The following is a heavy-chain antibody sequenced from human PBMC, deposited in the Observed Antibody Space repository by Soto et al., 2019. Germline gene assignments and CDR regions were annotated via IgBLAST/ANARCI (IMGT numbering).Heavy chain of an antibody. D-gene: IGHD2-2*01. CDR1: GFSFSDYW. J-gene: IGHJ4*02. V-gene: IGHV3-7*03. CDR2: IKFDGSVK. CDR3: VKDGGYCSSATCYSTLNHYFDS. Sequence: PGGSLRLSCVASGFSFSDYWMSLVRQSPGKGPEWVANIKFDGSVKQYVDSVRGRFSISRDNFGNSLFLQMNSLRAGDTAIYYCVKDGGYCSSATCYSTLNHYFDSWGKGPLITVSS.